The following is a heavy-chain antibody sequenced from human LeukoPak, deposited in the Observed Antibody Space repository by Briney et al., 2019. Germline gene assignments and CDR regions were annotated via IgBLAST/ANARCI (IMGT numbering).Heavy chain of an antibody. Sequence: ASVKVSCKASGYTFTSYAMHWVRQAPGQRLEWMGWINAGNGNTKYSQKFQGRVTITRDTSASTAYMELSSLRSEDTAVYYCARDRCYYDSSGYYLCDWGQGTLVTVSS. CDR2: INAGNGNT. CDR3: ARDRCYYDSSGYYLCD. J-gene: IGHJ4*02. V-gene: IGHV1-3*01. D-gene: IGHD3-22*01. CDR1: GYTFTSYA.